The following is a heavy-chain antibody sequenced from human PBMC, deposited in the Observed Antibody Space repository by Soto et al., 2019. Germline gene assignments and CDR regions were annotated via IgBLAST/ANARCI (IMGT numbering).Heavy chain of an antibody. CDR3: ARSSGYSSSWYYFDY. J-gene: IGHJ4*02. V-gene: IGHV3-7*05. Sequence: GGSLRLSCAASGFTFSGYGMRWVRQAPGKGLEWVANIEQGGSEKYYVDSVKGRFTISRDNAKNSLYLQMNSLRAEDTAVYYCARSSGYSSSWYYFDYWGQGTLVTVSS. CDR2: IEQGGSEK. D-gene: IGHD6-13*01. CDR1: GFTFSGYG.